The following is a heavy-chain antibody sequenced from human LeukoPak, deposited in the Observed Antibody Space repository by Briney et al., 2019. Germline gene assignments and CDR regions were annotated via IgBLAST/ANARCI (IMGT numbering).Heavy chain of an antibody. CDR3: ARGVKWELLPFDY. CDR1: GFTFSSYA. Sequence: GGSLRLSCAASGFTFSSYAMHWVRQAPGKGLEWVAVISYDGSNKYYADSVKGRFTISRDNSKNTLYLQMNSLRAEDTAVYYCARGVKWELLPFDYWGQGTLVTVSS. J-gene: IGHJ4*02. CDR2: ISYDGSNK. D-gene: IGHD1-26*01. V-gene: IGHV3-30-3*01.